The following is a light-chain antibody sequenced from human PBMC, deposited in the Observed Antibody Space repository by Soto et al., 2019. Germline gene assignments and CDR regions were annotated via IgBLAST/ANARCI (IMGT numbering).Light chain of an antibody. J-gene: IGKJ5*01. CDR3: QQSYKMPS. Sequence: EIPLTHSPSSLAASVGDRLTLTCRSSRNVSIYLNWYQHKPGKGPTLLIHATSNLQIGVPSRFSGSGSGTEFTLTISSLEPEDFGTYYCQQSYKMPSFGQGTRLE. V-gene: IGKV1-39*01. CDR1: RNVSIY. CDR2: ATS.